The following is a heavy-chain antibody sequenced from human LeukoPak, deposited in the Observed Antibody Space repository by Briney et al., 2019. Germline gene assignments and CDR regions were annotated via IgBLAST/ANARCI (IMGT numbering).Heavy chain of an antibody. D-gene: IGHD1-26*01. CDR3: AKAGGRAWYEY. J-gene: IGHJ4*02. Sequence: RGSLCLSRAASGFTFSSDWIRWVRQGPGKGLWWVSGITSDGSSTNYAVSVKGRFTSSRDNAKNTLYLQMNSLRAEDTAVYYCAKAGGRAWYEYWGQGSLVTVSS. CDR1: GFTFSSDW. CDR2: ITSDGSST. V-gene: IGHV3-74*01.